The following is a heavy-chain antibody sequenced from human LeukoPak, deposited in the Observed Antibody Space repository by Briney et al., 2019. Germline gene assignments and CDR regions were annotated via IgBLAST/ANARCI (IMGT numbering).Heavy chain of an antibody. CDR3: ARDYSGTAMVEDDWFDP. CDR2: INAGNGNT. Sequence: GASVKVSCKASGYTFTSYAMHWVRQAPGQRLEWMGWINAGNGNTKYSQKFQGRVTITRDTSASTAYMELSSLRSEDTAVYYCARDYSGTAMVEDDWFDPWGQGTLVTVSS. D-gene: IGHD5-18*01. J-gene: IGHJ5*02. CDR1: GYTFTSYA. V-gene: IGHV1-3*01.